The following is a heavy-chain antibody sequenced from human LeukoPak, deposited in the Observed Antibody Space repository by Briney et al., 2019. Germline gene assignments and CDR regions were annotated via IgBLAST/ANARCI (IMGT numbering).Heavy chain of an antibody. J-gene: IGHJ4*02. CDR3: ARFSGELLGFDY. CDR1: GGSISSYY. Sequence: PSETLSLTCTVSGGSISSYYWSWIRQPPGKGLEWIGYIYYSGSTNYNPSLKSRVTMSVDTSKNQFSLKLSSVTAADTAVYYCARFSGELLGFDYWGQGTLVTVSS. D-gene: IGHD1-26*01. V-gene: IGHV4-59*01. CDR2: IYYSGST.